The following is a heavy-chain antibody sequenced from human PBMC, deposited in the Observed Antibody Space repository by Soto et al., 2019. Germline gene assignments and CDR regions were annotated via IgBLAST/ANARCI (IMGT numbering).Heavy chain of an antibody. J-gene: IGHJ5*02. CDR2: IIPIFGTA. Sequence: QVQLVQSGAEVKKPGSSVKVSCKASGGTFSSYAISRVRQAPGQGLEWMGGIIPIFGTANYAQKFQGRVTITADESTSTAYMELSSLRSEDTAVYYCARTNTAMVTGWFDPWGQGTLVTVSS. CDR1: GGTFSSYA. D-gene: IGHD5-18*01. V-gene: IGHV1-69*12. CDR3: ARTNTAMVTGWFDP.